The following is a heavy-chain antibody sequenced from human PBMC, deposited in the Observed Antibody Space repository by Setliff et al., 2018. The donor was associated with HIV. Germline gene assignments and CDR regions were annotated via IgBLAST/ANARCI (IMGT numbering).Heavy chain of an antibody. Sequence: PSETLSLTCTVSGGSISSSNHYWGWIRQPPGKGLECIGTIYYSGSTYYNPSLESRVTISVDTSKNQFSLKLSSVTAADTAVYYCARRPYYSDSWGQGTLVTVSS. CDR2: IYYSGST. J-gene: IGHJ4*02. V-gene: IGHV4-39*01. CDR3: ARRPYYSDS. CDR1: GGSISSSNHY.